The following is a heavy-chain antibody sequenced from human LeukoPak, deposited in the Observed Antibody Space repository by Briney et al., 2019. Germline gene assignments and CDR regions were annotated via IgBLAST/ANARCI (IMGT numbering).Heavy chain of an antibody. CDR3: AKGVGGYFDWLSIDY. V-gene: IGHV3-21*01. CDR1: GFTFSSYS. CDR2: ISSSSNFI. D-gene: IGHD3-9*01. Sequence: PGGSLRLSCAASGFTFSSYSMNWVRQAPGKGLEWVSFISSSSNFIYYAESVKGRFTISRDNAKNSLYLQMNSLRAEDTAVYYCAKGVGGYFDWLSIDYWGQGTLVTVSS. J-gene: IGHJ4*02.